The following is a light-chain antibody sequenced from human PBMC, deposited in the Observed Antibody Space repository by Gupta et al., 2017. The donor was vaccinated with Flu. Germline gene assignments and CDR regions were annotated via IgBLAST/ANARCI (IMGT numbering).Light chain of an antibody. CDR1: SSNIGAGYD. Sequence: QRVTISCTGGSSNIGAGYDVHWYQQLPGTAPKVLIYGNTNPPSGVPARFSGSKSGSSASLAITGLQAEDEADYYCQSYDSTLSGHVFGTGTKVTVL. CDR2: GNT. CDR3: QSYDSTLSGHV. J-gene: IGLJ1*01. V-gene: IGLV1-40*01.